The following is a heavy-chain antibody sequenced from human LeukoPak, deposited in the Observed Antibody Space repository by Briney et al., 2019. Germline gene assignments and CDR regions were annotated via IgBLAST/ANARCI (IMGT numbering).Heavy chain of an antibody. V-gene: IGHV3-23*01. CDR2: ISGSGGNT. Sequence: GGSLRLSCAASGFTFSSYAMSWVRQAPGKGLEWVSGISGSGGNTYYADSVKGRSTISRDNSKNTLYLQMNSLRAEDTAVYYCAKDSSYYYDSGGDWFDPWGQGTLVTVSS. CDR3: AKDSSYYYDSGGDWFDP. D-gene: IGHD3-22*01. J-gene: IGHJ5*02. CDR1: GFTFSSYA.